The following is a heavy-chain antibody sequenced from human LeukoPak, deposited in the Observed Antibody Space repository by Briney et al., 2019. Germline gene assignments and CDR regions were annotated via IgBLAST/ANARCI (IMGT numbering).Heavy chain of an antibody. V-gene: IGHV4-31*03. Sequence: PSETLSLACTVSGGSISSGGYYWSWIRQHPGKGLEWIGYIYYSGSAYYNPSLKSRVTLSVDTSKNQFSLKLSSVTAADTAVYYCASRRDGYNTIDYWGQGTLVTVSS. CDR1: GGSISSGGYY. D-gene: IGHD5-24*01. CDR3: ASRRDGYNTIDY. J-gene: IGHJ4*02. CDR2: IYYSGSA.